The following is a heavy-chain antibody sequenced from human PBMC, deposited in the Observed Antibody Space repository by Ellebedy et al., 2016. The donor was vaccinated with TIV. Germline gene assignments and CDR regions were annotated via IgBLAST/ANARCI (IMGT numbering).Heavy chain of an antibody. CDR1: GFAFGAIG. D-gene: IGHD3-10*01. V-gene: IGHV3-23*01. CDR3: TKDSGWEHEY. J-gene: IGHJ4*01. CDR2: IDGSENT. Sequence: PGGSLRLSSVASGFAFGAIGMSWVRQAPGKGLEWDSGIDGSENTDYGDSVKCRFTISRDISKNTLYIQMNSLRAEDTAIYYCTKDSGWEHEYWGQGTLVTISS.